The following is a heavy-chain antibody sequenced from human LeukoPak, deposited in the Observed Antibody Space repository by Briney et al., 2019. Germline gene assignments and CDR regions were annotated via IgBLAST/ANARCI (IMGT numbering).Heavy chain of an antibody. J-gene: IGHJ3*02. CDR2: IKQDGSEK. CDR1: GFTFSSYW. CDR3: ARAGSMIVVVITTPADAFDT. Sequence: SGGSLRLSCAASGFTFSSYWMSWVRQAPGKGLEWVANIKQDGSEKYYVDSVKGRFTISRDNAKNSLYLQMNSLRAEDTAVYYCARAGSMIVVVITTPADAFDTWGQGTMVTVSS. V-gene: IGHV3-7*01. D-gene: IGHD3-22*01.